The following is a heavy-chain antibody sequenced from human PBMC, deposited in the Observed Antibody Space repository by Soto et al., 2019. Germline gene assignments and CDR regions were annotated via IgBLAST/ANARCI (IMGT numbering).Heavy chain of an antibody. D-gene: IGHD6-19*01. Sequence: ASVKVSCKASGYTFPSYGISWVRQAPGQGLEWMGWISAYNGNTNYAQKLQGRVTMTTDTSTSTAYMELRSLRSDDTAVYYCARDNLAGEIDYFEYWGQGTLDNVS. V-gene: IGHV1-18*04. CDR3: ARDNLAGEIDYFEY. CDR2: ISAYNGNT. J-gene: IGHJ4*02. CDR1: GYTFPSYG.